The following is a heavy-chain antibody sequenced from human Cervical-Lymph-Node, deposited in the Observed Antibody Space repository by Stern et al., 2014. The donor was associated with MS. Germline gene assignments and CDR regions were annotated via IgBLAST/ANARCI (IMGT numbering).Heavy chain of an antibody. CDR2: IYYTGTT. Sequence: QLQLQESGPGLVKPSETLSLTCTVSGAYISSYYWNWIRQPPGKGLEGIGYIYYTGTTNYNPSLKGRVAISLDTSKNQFSLILRSVSAADTAVYYCARKSLSMDHYFDSWGQGTLVTVSS. CDR3: ARKSLSMDHYFDS. V-gene: IGHV4-59*01. J-gene: IGHJ4*02. D-gene: IGHD2-2*03. CDR1: GAYISSYY.